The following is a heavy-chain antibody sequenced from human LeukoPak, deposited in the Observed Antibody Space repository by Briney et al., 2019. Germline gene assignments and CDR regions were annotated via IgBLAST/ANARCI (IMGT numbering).Heavy chain of an antibody. Sequence: SETLSLTCTVSGGSISSSSYYWGWIRQPPGKGLEWIGSIYYSGSTYYNPSLKSRVTISVDTSKNQFSLKLSSVTAADTAVYYCARAQYYDFWTDWGQGTLVTVSS. D-gene: IGHD3/OR15-3a*01. V-gene: IGHV4-39*01. CDR2: IYYSGST. J-gene: IGHJ4*02. CDR3: ARAQYYDFWTD. CDR1: GGSISSSSYY.